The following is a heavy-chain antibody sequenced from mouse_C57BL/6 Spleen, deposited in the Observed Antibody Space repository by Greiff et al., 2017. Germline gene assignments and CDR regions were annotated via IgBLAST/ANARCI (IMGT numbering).Heavy chain of an antibody. CDR2: INPNNGGT. CDR1: GYTFTDYY. J-gene: IGHJ4*01. CDR3: ARGGGLTYAMDY. Sequence: EVQLQQSGPELVKPGASVKISCKASGYTFTDYYMNWVKQSHGKSLEWIGDINPNNGGTSYNQKFKGKATLTVDKSSSTAYMELRSLTSEDSAVYYCARGGGLTYAMDYWGQGTSVTVSS. D-gene: IGHD3-1*01. V-gene: IGHV1-26*01.